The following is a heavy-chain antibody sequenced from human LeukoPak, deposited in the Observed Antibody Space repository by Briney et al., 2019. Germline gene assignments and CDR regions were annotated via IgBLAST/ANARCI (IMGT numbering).Heavy chain of an antibody. Sequence: ASVKVSCKASGYTFTDYYMHWVRQAPGQGLEWMGRINPNSGDTNYAQKFQGRVTMTRDTSISTAYMELSRLRSDDTAVYYRARGFITGTSYFDYWGQGTLVTVSS. CDR2: INPNSGDT. V-gene: IGHV1-2*06. CDR3: ARGFITGTSYFDY. D-gene: IGHD1-20*01. J-gene: IGHJ4*02. CDR1: GYTFTDYY.